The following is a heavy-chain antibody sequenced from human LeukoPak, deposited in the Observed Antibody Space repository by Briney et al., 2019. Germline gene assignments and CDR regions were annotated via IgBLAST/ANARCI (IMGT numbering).Heavy chain of an antibody. D-gene: IGHD1-26*01. V-gene: IGHV4-39*07. J-gene: IGHJ3*02. Sequence: SETLSLTCQVSGGSISSSNYFWGWIRQPPGKGLEWIGSIHYSGSTYYNPSLKSRVTISVDTSKNQFSLKLSSVTAADTAVYYCARDGWELPRNAFDIWGQGTMVTVSS. CDR1: GGSISSSNYF. CDR2: IHYSGST. CDR3: ARDGWELPRNAFDI.